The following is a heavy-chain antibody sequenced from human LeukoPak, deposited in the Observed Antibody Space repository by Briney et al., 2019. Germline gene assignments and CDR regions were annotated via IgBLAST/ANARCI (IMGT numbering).Heavy chain of an antibody. Sequence: GGSLRLSCAASGLIVSNYWMSWVRQAPGKGLEWVANIKQDGSEKYYVDSVKGRFTISRDNVKNSLYLQMNSLRAEDTAVYYCARASGGSGDVWISFYYWGQGTLVTVSS. CDR2: IKQDGSEK. D-gene: IGHD3-10*01. CDR1: GLIVSNYW. CDR3: ARASGGSGDVWISFYY. J-gene: IGHJ4*02. V-gene: IGHV3-7*03.